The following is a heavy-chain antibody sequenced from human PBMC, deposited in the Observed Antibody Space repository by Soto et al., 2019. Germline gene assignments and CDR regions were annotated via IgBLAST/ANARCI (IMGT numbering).Heavy chain of an antibody. Sequence: SVKVSCKASGGTFSSYAISWVRQAPGQGLEWMGGIIPIFGTANYAQKFQGRVTITADESTSTAYMELSSLRSEDTAVYYCAGAVFEGYYYYGMDVWGQGTTVTVSS. J-gene: IGHJ6*02. CDR1: GGTFSSYA. CDR3: AGAVFEGYYYYGMDV. CDR2: IIPIFGTA. V-gene: IGHV1-69*13. D-gene: IGHD2-8*01.